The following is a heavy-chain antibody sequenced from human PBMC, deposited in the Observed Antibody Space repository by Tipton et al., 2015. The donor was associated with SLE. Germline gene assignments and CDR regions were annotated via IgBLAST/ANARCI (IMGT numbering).Heavy chain of an antibody. J-gene: IGHJ1*01. CDR2: INHSGST. D-gene: IGHD4-23*01. CDR3: ARGGGGNSWYFQH. Sequence: TLSLTCAVYGGSFSGYYWSWIRQPPGKGLEWIGEINHSGSTNYNPSLKSRVTISVDTSKNQFSLKLSSVTAADTAVYYCARGGGGNSWYFQHWGQGTLVTVSS. CDR1: GGSFSGYY. V-gene: IGHV4-34*01.